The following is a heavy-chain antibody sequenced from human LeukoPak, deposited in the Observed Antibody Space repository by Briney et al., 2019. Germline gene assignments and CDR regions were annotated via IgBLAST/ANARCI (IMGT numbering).Heavy chain of an antibody. CDR3: TTDPFYDSAGFAF. D-gene: IGHD5/OR15-5a*01. CDR1: SYIFSDAW. CDR2: IETKAHGGTT. J-gene: IGHJ4*02. V-gene: IGHV3-15*07. Sequence: GGSLRLSCAASSYIFSDAWMNWVRQAPGKGLEWVGRIETKAHGGTTKYAAPVKGRFTISRDDSKNTLYLQMSSLKTGDTAAYYCTTDPFYDSAGFAFWGQGTLVTVS.